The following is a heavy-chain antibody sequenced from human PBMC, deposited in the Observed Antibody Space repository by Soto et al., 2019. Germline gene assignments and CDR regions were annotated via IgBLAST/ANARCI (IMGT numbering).Heavy chain of an antibody. CDR1: GGSISSGDYY. CDR3: ARVVTYSNFNYYFDY. D-gene: IGHD4-4*01. Sequence: QVQLQESGPGLVKPSQTLSLTCTVSGGSISSGDYYWSWIRQPPGKGLEWIGYIYYSGSTYYNPSLKSRVTISVDTSKNQFSLKLSSVTAADTAVYYCARVVTYSNFNYYFDYWGQGTLVTVSS. V-gene: IGHV4-30-4*01. CDR2: IYYSGST. J-gene: IGHJ4*02.